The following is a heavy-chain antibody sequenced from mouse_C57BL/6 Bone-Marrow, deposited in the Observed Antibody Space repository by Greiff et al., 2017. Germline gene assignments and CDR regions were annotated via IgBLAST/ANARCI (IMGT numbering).Heavy chain of an antibody. J-gene: IGHJ2*01. CDR1: GYTFTDYY. D-gene: IGHD4-1*01. Sequence: SGPVLVKPGASVKMSCKASGYTFTDYYMNWVKQSHGKSLEWIGVINPYNGGTSYNQKFKGKATLTVDKSSSTAYMELNSLTSEDSAVYYCLTGKYFDYWGQGTTLTVSS. CDR2: INPYNGGT. V-gene: IGHV1-19*01. CDR3: LTGKYFDY.